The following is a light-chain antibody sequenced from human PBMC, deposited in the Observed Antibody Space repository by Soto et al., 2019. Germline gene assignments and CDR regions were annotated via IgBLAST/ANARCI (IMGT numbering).Light chain of an antibody. CDR3: SSYAGDSALI. CDR2: EAD. CDR1: RSDVGSYNF. J-gene: IGLJ2*01. Sequence: QSALTQPASVSGSPGQSISISCTGSRSDVGSYNFVSWYQLFPGKAPKLIIYEADKRPSGVSRRFSGSKSGFTASLTISGLQAEDEADYFCSSYAGDSALIFGGGTRLTVL. V-gene: IGLV2-23*01.